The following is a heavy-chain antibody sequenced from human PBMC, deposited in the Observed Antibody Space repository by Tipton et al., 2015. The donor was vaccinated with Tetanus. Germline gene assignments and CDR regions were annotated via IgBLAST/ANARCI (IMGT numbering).Heavy chain of an antibody. D-gene: IGHD5-18*01. CDR1: GGSFSGYY. Sequence: GLVKPSETLSLICGVYGGSFSGYYWSWIRQPPGKGLEWIGYIFYSGNTNYNPSLKTRVTISVDTSKNQFSLKLRSVTAADMAVYDCARLYSYGFVSCFDPWGQGTLVTVSS. J-gene: IGHJ5*02. CDR3: ARLYSYGFVSCFDP. V-gene: IGHV4-59*01. CDR2: IFYSGNT.